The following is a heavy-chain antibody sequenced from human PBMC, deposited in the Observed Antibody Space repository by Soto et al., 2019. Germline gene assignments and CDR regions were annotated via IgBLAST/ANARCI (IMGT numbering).Heavy chain of an antibody. CDR2: VYNSGKT. D-gene: IGHD6-19*01. V-gene: IGHV4-4*08. CDR3: ARREAGPGSWFDP. Sequence: PSETLSLTCTVSGGSLTTDSWTWSWIRKPPGKGLEWIGYVYNSGKTVYNPSLKSRVTISVDTSKNQFSLRLESVTATDTAVYFCARREAGPGSWFDPWGQGTLDTVSS. CDR1: GGSLTTDSW. J-gene: IGHJ5*02.